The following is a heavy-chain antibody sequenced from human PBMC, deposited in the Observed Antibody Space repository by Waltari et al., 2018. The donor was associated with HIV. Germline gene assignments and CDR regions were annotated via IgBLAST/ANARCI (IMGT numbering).Heavy chain of an antibody. CDR2: MNHNSGNT. CDR1: GYTFSSYE. V-gene: IGHV1-8*01. D-gene: IGHD1-26*01. CDR3: ATWEGRGQPSSYINY. J-gene: IGHJ4*01. Sequence: QVQLVQSGAEVKKPGASVKVSCKPSGYTFSSYEINWVPQATGQGPEWRGWMNHNSGNTGDAQKSQGRGVMTRKTSIRTVYRGLIGLRSEDTAVYYCATWEGRGQPSSYINYWGHGTLVTVSS.